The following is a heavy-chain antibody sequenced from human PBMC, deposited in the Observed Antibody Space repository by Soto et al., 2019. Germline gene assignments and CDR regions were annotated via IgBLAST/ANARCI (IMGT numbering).Heavy chain of an antibody. CDR1: GCTFINLA. D-gene: IGHD4-17*01. CDR3: AKVISTDYDS. V-gene: IGHV3-23*01. Sequence: EVQLLESGGGLVQPGGSLRLSCAASGCTFINLAMSWVRQAPGKGLEWVSSISASGGSTNYADSVRGRFTVARDKSQNTLFLEMNSLRAEDTAVYYFAKVISTDYDSWGQGTLVTGS. J-gene: IGHJ5*01. CDR2: ISASGGST.